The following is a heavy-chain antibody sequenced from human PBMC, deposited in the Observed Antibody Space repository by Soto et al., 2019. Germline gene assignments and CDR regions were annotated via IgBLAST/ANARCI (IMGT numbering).Heavy chain of an antibody. Sequence: SETLSLTCTISGGSISSGDYYWSCIRQPPGKGLEWIGYIYYSGSTYYNPSLKSRVTISVDTSKNQFSLRLSSVTAADTAVYYCARERPDGCRLDPWGQGTLVTVSS. CDR1: GGSISSGDYY. CDR2: IYYSGST. D-gene: IGHD6-19*01. CDR3: ARERPDGCRLDP. J-gene: IGHJ5*02. V-gene: IGHV4-30-4*01.